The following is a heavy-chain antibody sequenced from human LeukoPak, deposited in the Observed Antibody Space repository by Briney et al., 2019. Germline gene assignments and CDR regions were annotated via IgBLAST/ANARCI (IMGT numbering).Heavy chain of an antibody. Sequence: GGSLRLSCAASGFTASSNYMSWVRQAPGKGLEWVSVIYSGGSTYYADSVKGRFTISRDNSKNTLYLQMNSLRAEDTAVYYCARGRQNYGDYPYWGQGTLVTVSS. V-gene: IGHV3-53*01. CDR3: ARGRQNYGDYPY. CDR2: IYSGGST. CDR1: GFTASSNY. J-gene: IGHJ4*02. D-gene: IGHD4-17*01.